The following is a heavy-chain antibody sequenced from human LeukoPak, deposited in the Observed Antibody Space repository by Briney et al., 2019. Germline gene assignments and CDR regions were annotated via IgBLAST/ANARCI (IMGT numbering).Heavy chain of an antibody. J-gene: IGHJ4*02. V-gene: IGHV4-34*01. CDR3: ARHVDYGGNFFDY. CDR2: INHSGST. Sequence: SETLSLTCAVYGGSFSGYYWSWIRQPPGKGLEWIGEINHSGSTNYNPSLKSRVTISVDTSKNQFSLKLSSVTAADTAVYYCARHVDYGGNFFDYWGQGTLVTVSS. CDR1: GGSFSGYY. D-gene: IGHD4-23*01.